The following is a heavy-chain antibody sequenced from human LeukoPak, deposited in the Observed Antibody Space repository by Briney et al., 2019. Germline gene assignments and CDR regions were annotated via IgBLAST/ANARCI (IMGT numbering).Heavy chain of an antibody. CDR2: ISGSGSST. J-gene: IGHJ4*02. V-gene: IGHV3-23*01. D-gene: IGHD1-26*01. CDR3: AKHPIVGATGNFDY. CDR1: GFTFSNYA. Sequence: GGSLTLSCAASGFTFSNYAMSWVRQAPGKGLEWVSDISGSGSSTYYADSVKGRFTISRDNSKDTLDLQMNSLRAEDTAVYYCAKHPIVGATGNFDYWGQGTLVTVSS.